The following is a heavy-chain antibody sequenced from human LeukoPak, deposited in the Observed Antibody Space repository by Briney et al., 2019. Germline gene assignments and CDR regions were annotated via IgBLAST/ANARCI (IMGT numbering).Heavy chain of an antibody. CDR3: ARVGRGSYYCIDY. CDR2: INPNSGGA. CDR1: GYTFTGYY. D-gene: IGHD1-26*01. J-gene: IGHJ4*02. V-gene: IGHV1-2*02. Sequence: ASVKVSCKPSGYTFTGYYMHWVRQAPGQGLEWMGWINPNSGGANYAQKFQGRVTMTRDTSISTAYMEVSRLRSDDTAVYYCARVGRGSYYCIDYWGQGTLVTVSS.